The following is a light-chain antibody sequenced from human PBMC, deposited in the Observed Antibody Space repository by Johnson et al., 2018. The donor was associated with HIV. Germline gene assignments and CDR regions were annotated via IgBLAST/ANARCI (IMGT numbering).Light chain of an antibody. Sequence: QSALTQPPSVSAAPRQKVTISCSGSNSNIGNNYVSWYQQVPGTAPKLLIYDNNKRPSGIPDRFSGSKSGTSATLGITGLQTGDEADYYCGTWDSSLSAYVFGTGTKVTVL. CDR2: DNN. CDR3: GTWDSSLSAYV. CDR1: NSNIGNNY. J-gene: IGLJ1*01. V-gene: IGLV1-51*01.